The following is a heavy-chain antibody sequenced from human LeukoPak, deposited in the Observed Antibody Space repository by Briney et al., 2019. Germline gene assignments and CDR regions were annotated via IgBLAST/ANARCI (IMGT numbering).Heavy chain of an antibody. V-gene: IGHV3-23*01. CDR1: GFTFSSYA. D-gene: IGHD6-13*01. CDR2: ISGSGGST. CDR3: AKDSIAAAGAFDY. J-gene: IGHJ4*02. Sequence: GVSLRLSCAASGFTFSSYAMSWVRQAPGKGLEWVSAISGSGGSTYYADSVKGRFTISRDNSTNTLYLQMNSLRAEDTAVYYCAKDSIAAAGAFDYWGQGTLVTVSS.